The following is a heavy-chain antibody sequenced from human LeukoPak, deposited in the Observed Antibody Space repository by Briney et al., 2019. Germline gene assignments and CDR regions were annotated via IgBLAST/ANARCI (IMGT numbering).Heavy chain of an antibody. CDR1: GFTFSSYG. D-gene: IGHD3-22*01. J-gene: IGHJ4*02. V-gene: IGHV3-30*18. Sequence: PGGSLRLSCAASGFTFSSYGMHWVRQAPGKGLEWVAVISYDGSNKYYADSVKGRFTISRDNSKNTLYLQMNSLRAEDTAVYYCAKDQDTGVVVTLFDYWGQGTLVTVSS. CDR2: ISYDGSNK. CDR3: AKDQDTGVVVTLFDY.